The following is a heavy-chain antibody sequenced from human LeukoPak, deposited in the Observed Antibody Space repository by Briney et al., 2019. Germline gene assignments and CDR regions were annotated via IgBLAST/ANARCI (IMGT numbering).Heavy chain of an antibody. V-gene: IGHV3-30*18. CDR3: AKDRGLWFYGMDV. D-gene: IGHD5-18*01. CDR2: ISHDGSNK. J-gene: IGHJ6*02. Sequence: PGGSLRLSCAASGFTFSSYWMSWVRQAPGKGLEWVTVISHDGSNKYYADSVKGRFTISRDNSKNTLYLQMNSLRAEDTAVYYCAKDRGLWFYGMDVWGQGTTVTVSS. CDR1: GFTFSSYW.